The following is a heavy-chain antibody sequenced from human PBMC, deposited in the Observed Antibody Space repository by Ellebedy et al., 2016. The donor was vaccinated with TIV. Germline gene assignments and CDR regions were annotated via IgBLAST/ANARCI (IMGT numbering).Heavy chain of an antibody. J-gene: IGHJ4*02. V-gene: IGHV3-15*01. CDR1: GFTFSSYW. D-gene: IGHD7-27*01. CDR3: ATTGDLRYPYYFDY. CDR2: IKSKSDGGAA. Sequence: PGGSLRLSCAASGFTFSSYWMSWVRQAPGKGLEWVGRIKSKSDGGAADYAAPVKGRCTISRDDSKNTLFLQMNSLQTEDTAVYFCATTGDLRYPYYFDYWGQGALVTVSS.